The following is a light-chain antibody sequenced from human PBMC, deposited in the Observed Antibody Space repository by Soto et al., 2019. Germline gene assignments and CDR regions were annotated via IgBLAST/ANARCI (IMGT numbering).Light chain of an antibody. CDR2: DAS. CDR1: QSISSW. CDR3: QQYNTNSSLT. J-gene: IGKJ4*01. Sequence: DIQMTQSPSTLSASVGDRVTISCRASQSISSWLAWYQQKLGRAPRLLIYDASSLASGVPASFSGSGYGTEFTLPISSMQPDDFSTDYCQQYNTNSSLTFGGGTKVEIK. V-gene: IGKV1-5*01.